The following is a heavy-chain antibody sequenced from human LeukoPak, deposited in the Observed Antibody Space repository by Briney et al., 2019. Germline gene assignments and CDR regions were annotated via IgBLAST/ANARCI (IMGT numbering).Heavy chain of an antibody. J-gene: IGHJ6*02. D-gene: IGHD3-22*01. CDR3: ARHRGSGYPFYYYGMDV. CDR1: GYSFTSYW. V-gene: IGHV5-10-1*01. CDR2: IDPSDSYT. Sequence: GESLNISCKGSGYSFTSYWISWVRQMPGKGLEWMGRIDPSDSYTNYSPSFQGHVTISADKSISTAYLQWSSLKASDTAMYYCARHRGSGYPFYYYGMDVWGQGTTVTVSS.